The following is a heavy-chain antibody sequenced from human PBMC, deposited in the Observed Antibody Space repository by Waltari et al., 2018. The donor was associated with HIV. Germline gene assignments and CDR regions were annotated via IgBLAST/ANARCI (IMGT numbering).Heavy chain of an antibody. J-gene: IGHJ4*02. CDR1: GFTFSRYW. V-gene: IGHV3-7*01. CDR3: VRDSRVTPY. Sequence: EVQLVESGGGLVQPGGSLRLSCAASGFTFSRYWMSWVRQAPGKGVERVANIKQAESEKYCVDSVKGRFTISRDNAKNSLYLQMNSLRAEDTAVYYCVRDSRVTPYWGQGTLVTVSS. CDR2: IKQAESEK. D-gene: IGHD2-21*02.